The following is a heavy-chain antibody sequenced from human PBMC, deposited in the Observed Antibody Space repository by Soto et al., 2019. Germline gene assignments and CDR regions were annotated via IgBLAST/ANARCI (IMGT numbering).Heavy chain of an antibody. D-gene: IGHD6-13*01. J-gene: IGHJ6*02. V-gene: IGHV1-18*01. CDR1: GYTFTSYG. CDR3: ARDQPGYSSSWSQSNYYYGMDV. Sequence: QVQLVQSGAEVKKPGASVKVSCKASGYTFTSYGISWVRQAPGQGLERMGWISAYNGNTNYAEKLQGRVTMTTNTSTSTAYMELRSLRSDDTAVYYCARDQPGYSSSWSQSNYYYGMDVWGQGTTVTVSS. CDR2: ISAYNGNT.